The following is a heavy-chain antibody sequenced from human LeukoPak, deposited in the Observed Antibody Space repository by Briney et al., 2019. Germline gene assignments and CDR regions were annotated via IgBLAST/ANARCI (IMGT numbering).Heavy chain of an antibody. Sequence: PGRSLRLSCAASGFTFSSYAMHWVRQAPGKGLEWVAVISYDGSNKYYADPVKGRFTISRDDSKNTLYLQMNSLRAEDTAVFHCASDATYASTSGSYSYYFDYWGQGTLVTVSS. CDR3: ASDATYASTSGSYSYYFDY. CDR2: ISYDGSNK. D-gene: IGHD1-26*01. V-gene: IGHV3-30-3*01. CDR1: GFTFSSYA. J-gene: IGHJ4*02.